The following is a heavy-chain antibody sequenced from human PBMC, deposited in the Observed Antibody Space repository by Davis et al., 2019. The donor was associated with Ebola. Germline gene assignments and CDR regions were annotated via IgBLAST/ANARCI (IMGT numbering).Heavy chain of an antibody. V-gene: IGHV4-34*01. CDR1: GGSFSGYY. CDR3: ARGRWLAKQFDY. D-gene: IGHD6-19*01. J-gene: IGHJ4*02. Sequence: SETLSLTCAVYGGSFSGYYWSWIRQPPGKGLEWIGSIYYSGSTYYNPSLKSRVTISVDTSKNQFSLKLSSVTAADTAVYYCARGRWLAKQFDYWGQGTLVTVSS. CDR2: IYYSGST.